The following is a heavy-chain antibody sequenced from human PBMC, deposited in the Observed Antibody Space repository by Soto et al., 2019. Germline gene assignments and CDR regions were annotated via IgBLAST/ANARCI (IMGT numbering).Heavy chain of an antibody. CDR3: ARGVATIGP. CDR1: GASISTGSFY. Sequence: SETLSLTCTVSGASISTGSFYWGWIRQPPGKGQEWIGSIYYGGSTIYNPSLKYRVTLSVDTSKNHFSLKLISVTAADTAVYYCARGVATIGPWGQGTLVTVSS. J-gene: IGHJ5*02. V-gene: IGHV4-39*07. D-gene: IGHD5-12*01. CDR2: IYYGGST.